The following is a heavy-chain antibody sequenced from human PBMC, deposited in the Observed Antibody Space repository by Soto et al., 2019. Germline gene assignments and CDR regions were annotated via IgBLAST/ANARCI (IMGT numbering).Heavy chain of an antibody. CDR3: ARMCRHTGCLCDAFDL. D-gene: IGHD2-2*01. CDR1: GGTFSSYA. Sequence: SVKVSCKASGGTFSSYAISWVRQAPGQGLEWMGGIIPIFGTADYAQKFQGRVTITADESTSTGNMELSSLRSEDTAVYYCARMCRHTGCLCDAFDLWG. J-gene: IGHJ3*01. CDR2: IIPIFGTA. V-gene: IGHV1-69*13.